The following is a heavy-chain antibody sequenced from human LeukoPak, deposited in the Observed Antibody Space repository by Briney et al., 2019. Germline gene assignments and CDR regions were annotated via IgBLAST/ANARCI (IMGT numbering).Heavy chain of an antibody. D-gene: IGHD1-7*01. J-gene: IGHJ6*03. CDR1: GGSISTSNYY. Sequence: SETLSLTCTVSGGSISTSNYYWGWIRQPPGKGLEWIGNIFYSGSTYYSPSLRSRVTISLDTSRNQFSLQLNSVTPEDTAVYYCARDFRAGTTLVAGLIHYYMDVWGKGTTVTVSS. V-gene: IGHV4-39*07. CDR3: ARDFRAGTTLVAGLIHYYMDV. CDR2: IFYSGST.